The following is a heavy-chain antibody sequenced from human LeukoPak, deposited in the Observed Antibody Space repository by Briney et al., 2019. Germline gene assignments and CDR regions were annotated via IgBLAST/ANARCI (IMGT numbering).Heavy chain of an antibody. CDR3: ARDLGFLEWLSTYYYYGMDV. J-gene: IGHJ6*02. CDR1: GFTFSSHA. Sequence: GGSLRLSCAASGFTFSSHAMHWVRQAPGKGLEWVAVIWYDGSNKYYADSVKGRFTISRDNSKNTLYLQMNSLRAEDTAVYYCARDLGFLEWLSTYYYYGMDVWGQGTTVTVSS. V-gene: IGHV3-33*08. D-gene: IGHD3-3*01. CDR2: IWYDGSNK.